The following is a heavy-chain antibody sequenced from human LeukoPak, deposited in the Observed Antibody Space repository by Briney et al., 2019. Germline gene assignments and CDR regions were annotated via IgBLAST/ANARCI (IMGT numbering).Heavy chain of an antibody. CDR2: IFTGGAA. J-gene: IGHJ4*02. V-gene: IGHV3-53*01. Sequence: GGSLRLSCAVSGFPFYTNSMSWVRQIPGKGLEWVSVIFTGGAAHYADSVKGRFTISRDNSKNTLYLEMNSLRAEDAAVYFCARSPAFYDGAVVKYYFDYWGQGTLVTVSS. D-gene: IGHD6-19*01. CDR1: GFPFYTNS. CDR3: ARSPAFYDGAVVKYYFDY.